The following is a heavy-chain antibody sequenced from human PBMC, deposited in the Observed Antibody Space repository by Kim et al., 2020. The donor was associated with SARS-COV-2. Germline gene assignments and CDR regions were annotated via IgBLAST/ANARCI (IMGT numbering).Heavy chain of an antibody. CDR2: IRSKANSYAT. J-gene: IGHJ4*02. CDR1: GFTFSGSA. CDR3: TMPTGVGESPLADY. Sequence: GGSLRLSCAASGFTFSGSAMHWVRQASGKGLEWVGRIRSKANSYATAYAASVKGRFTISRDDSKNTAYLQMNSLKTEDTAVYYCTMPTGVGESPLADYWGQGTLVTVSS. V-gene: IGHV3-73*01. D-gene: IGHD3-10*01.